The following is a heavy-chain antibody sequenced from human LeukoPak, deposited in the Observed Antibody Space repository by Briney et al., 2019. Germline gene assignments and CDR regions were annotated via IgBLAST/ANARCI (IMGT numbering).Heavy chain of an antibody. CDR1: GFTVSSNY. J-gene: IGHJ3*02. CDR3: AKGYYYDVLTGYRREAFDI. CDR2: FYSGGAT. V-gene: IGHV3-66*01. D-gene: IGHD3-9*01. Sequence: HPGGSLRLSCAASGFTVSSNYMNWVRQAPGKGLELVSVFYSGGATYYADSVKGRFTISRDNSKNALYLQMRSLRTEDTAIYYCAKGYYYDVLTGYRREAFDIWGQGTMVTVSS.